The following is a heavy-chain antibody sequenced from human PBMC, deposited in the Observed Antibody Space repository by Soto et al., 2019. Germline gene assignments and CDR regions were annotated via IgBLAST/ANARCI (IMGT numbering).Heavy chain of an antibody. CDR3: ARESEDLTSNFDY. J-gene: IGHJ4*02. V-gene: IGHV3-21*06. Sequence: GGSLRLSCAASGFTFTRYSMNWVRQAPGKGLKWVSSISSTTNYIYYGDSMKGRFTISRDNAKNSLYLEMNSLRAEDTAVYYCARESEDLTSNFDYWGQGTLVTVSS. CDR1: GFTFTRYS. CDR2: ISSTTNYI.